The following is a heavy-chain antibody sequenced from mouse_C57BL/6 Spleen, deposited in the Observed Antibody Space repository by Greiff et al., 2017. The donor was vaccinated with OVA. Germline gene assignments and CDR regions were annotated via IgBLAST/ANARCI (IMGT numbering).Heavy chain of an antibody. D-gene: IGHD2-4*01. J-gene: IGHJ3*01. V-gene: IGHV5-4*01. CDR2: ISDGGSYT. Sequence: DVKLVESGGGLVKPGGSLKLSCAASGFTFSSYAMSWVRQTPEKRLEWVATISDGGSYTYYPDNVKGRFTISRDNAKNNLYLQMSHLKSEDTAMYYCARDRGYYDYDRFAYWGQETLVTVSA. CDR1: GFTFSSYA. CDR3: ARDRGYYDYDRFAY.